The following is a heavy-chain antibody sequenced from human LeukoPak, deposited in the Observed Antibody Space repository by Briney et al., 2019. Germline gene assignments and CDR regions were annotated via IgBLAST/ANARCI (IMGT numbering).Heavy chain of an antibody. CDR2: ISAYIGNT. J-gene: IGHJ4*02. V-gene: IGHV1-18*01. CDR1: GYTFTSYG. CDR3: ARVARKQWLVLGENYYFDY. Sequence: VASVKVSCKASGYTFTSYGISWVRQAPGQGLEWMGWISAYIGNTNYAQKLQGRVTMTTDTSTSTAYMELRSLRSDDTAVYYCARVARKQWLVLGENYYFDYWGQGTLVTVSS. D-gene: IGHD6-19*01.